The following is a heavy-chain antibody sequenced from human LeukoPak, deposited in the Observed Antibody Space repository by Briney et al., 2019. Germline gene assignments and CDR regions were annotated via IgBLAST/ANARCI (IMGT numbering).Heavy chain of an antibody. Sequence: PGGSLRLSCEASGFIFRSYAMHWVRQAPGKGLEWVAAISHDGRNTYYAENLEGRLTISRDNSKSSLFLQMNRLRAEDAAVYWCAKDIYGSGTYLGTLDDWGQGTLVAVSS. D-gene: IGHD3-10*01. CDR3: AKDIYGSGTYLGTLDD. J-gene: IGHJ4*02. V-gene: IGHV3-30*18. CDR1: GFIFRSYA. CDR2: ISHDGRNT.